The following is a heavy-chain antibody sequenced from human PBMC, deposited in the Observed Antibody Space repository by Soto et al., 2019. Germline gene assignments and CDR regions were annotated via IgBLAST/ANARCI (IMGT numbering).Heavy chain of an antibody. D-gene: IGHD2-21*01. V-gene: IGHV3-21*05. J-gene: IGHJ4*02. CDR1: GFPFSSYV. CDR3: ARGGGGGLFEH. Sequence: GGSLRLSCAASGFPFSSYVMSWVRQAPGKGLEWLSHISPKSTYRNYADSVKGRFTISRDNTKSSLFLQMNSLGVEDTAVYYCARGGGGGLFEHWGQGVLVTVSS. CDR2: ISPKSTYR.